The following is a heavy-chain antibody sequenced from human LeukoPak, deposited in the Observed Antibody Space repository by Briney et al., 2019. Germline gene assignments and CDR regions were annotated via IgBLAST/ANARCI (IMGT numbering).Heavy chain of an antibody. CDR3: ERDIYRGLEMATRPGY. D-gene: IGHD5-24*01. CDR2: ISGSAHST. CDR1: GFTFDDYA. Sequence: GGSLRLSCAASGFTFDDYAMHWVRQAPGKGLEWVSLISGSAHSTYYADSVKGRFTISRDDCKNALYLQMNSLRAEDTAFYYCERDIYRGLEMATRPGYWGQASLVTVSS. J-gene: IGHJ4*02. V-gene: IGHV3-43*02.